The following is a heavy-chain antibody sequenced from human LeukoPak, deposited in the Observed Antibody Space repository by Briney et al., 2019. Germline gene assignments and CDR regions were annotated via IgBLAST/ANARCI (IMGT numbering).Heavy chain of an antibody. J-gene: IGHJ4*02. CDR2: IMTKAAGGAT. CDR3: TTVRSY. Sequence: GGSLRLSCAASGFTFSDHYMDWVRQAPGKGLEWVGRIMTKAAGGATDYAAPVKGRFTISRDDSKNTVYLQMNSLNTEDTAVYYCTTVRSYWGQGTLVTVSS. CDR1: GFTFSDHY. V-gene: IGHV3-15*01.